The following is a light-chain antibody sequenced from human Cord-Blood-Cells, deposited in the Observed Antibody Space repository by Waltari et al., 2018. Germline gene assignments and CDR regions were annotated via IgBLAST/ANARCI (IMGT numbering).Light chain of an antibody. CDR1: SSNLGAGYD. CDR3: QSYDSSLSGSVV. J-gene: IGLJ2*01. Sequence: QSVLTQPPSVSGAPGPRVTISRTGSSSNLGAGYDFHWSQQLPGTAPKLLIYGNSNRPSGVPDRFSGSKSGTSASLAITGLQAEDEADYYCQSYDSSLSGSVVFGGGTKLTVL. CDR2: GNS. V-gene: IGLV1-40*01.